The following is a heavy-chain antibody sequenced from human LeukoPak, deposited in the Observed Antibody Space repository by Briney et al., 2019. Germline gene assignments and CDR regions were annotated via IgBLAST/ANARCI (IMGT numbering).Heavy chain of an antibody. D-gene: IGHD5-24*01. V-gene: IGHV3-23*01. CDR3: TKDHIGYNQPIDY. J-gene: IGHJ4*02. CDR1: GFTFRSWA. CDR2: VSGGGGST. Sequence: GGCLTLSCAASGFTFRSWAMNWVRQAPGKGLGWVSAVSGGGGSTYYADSVKGRFTISRDNSKNTVHLHMSSLRAEDTAIYFCTKDHIGYNQPIDYWGQGTLVTVSS.